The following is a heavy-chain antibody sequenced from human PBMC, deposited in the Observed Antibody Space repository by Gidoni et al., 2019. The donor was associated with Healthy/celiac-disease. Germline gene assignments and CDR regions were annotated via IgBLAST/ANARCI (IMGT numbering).Heavy chain of an antibody. CDR2: NPNSGNT. Sequence: NPNSGNTGYAQKFQGRVTMTRNTSISTAYMELSSLRSEDTAVYYCARPGSRIVGDMDVWGKGTTVTVSS. D-gene: IGHD1-26*01. CDR3: ARPGSRIVGDMDV. J-gene: IGHJ6*03. V-gene: IGHV1-8*01.